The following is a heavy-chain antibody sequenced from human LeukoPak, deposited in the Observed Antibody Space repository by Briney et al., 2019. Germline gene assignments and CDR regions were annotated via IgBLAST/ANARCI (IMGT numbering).Heavy chain of an antibody. CDR3: AKEADNSGWYVDF. V-gene: IGHV3-21*04. Sequence: GGSLRLSCAASGFTFSTYSMSWVRQAPGKGLEWVSSISGSSIYIYYADSVKGRFAISRDTSKNTLYLQMNNLRAEDTAVYYCAKEADNSGWYVDFWGQGTLVTVSS. D-gene: IGHD6-19*01. CDR2: ISGSSIYI. CDR1: GFTFSTYS. J-gene: IGHJ4*02.